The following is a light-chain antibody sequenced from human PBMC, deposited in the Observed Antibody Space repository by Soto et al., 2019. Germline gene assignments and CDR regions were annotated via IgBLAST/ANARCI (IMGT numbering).Light chain of an antibody. CDR1: QDITNY. CDR2: DAS. Sequence: DIQMTQSPSSLSASVGDRVTIICQASQDITNYLNWYQLKPGKAPKLLIYDASNLETGVPSRFSGSGSGTHFSFTISSLQPEDIATYYCQQYDNVPFTFGQGTRLEMK. J-gene: IGKJ5*01. V-gene: IGKV1-33*01. CDR3: QQYDNVPFT.